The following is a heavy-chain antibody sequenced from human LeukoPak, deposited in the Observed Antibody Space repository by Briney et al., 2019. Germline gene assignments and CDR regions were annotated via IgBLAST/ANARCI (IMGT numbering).Heavy chain of an antibody. Sequence: GGSLRLSCAASGFTFSSYEMNWVRQAPGKGLEWVSYISSSGSTIYYADSVKGRFAISRDNAKNSLYLQMNSLRAEDTALYYCARAKWTLEAFDIWGQGTMVTVSS. J-gene: IGHJ3*02. CDR3: ARAKWTLEAFDI. V-gene: IGHV3-48*03. CDR2: ISSSGSTI. D-gene: IGHD1-26*01. CDR1: GFTFSSYE.